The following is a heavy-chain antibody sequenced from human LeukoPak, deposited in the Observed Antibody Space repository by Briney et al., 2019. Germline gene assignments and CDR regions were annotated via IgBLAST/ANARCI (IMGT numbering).Heavy chain of an antibody. J-gene: IGHJ5*02. Sequence: GGSLRLSCAASGFTFSSYWMSWVRQAPGKGLEWVANIKQDGSEKYYVDSVKGRFTISRDNAKNSLYLQMNSLRAEDTAVYYCARGPDSSSWYFLDPANWFDPWGQGTLVTVSS. V-gene: IGHV3-7*03. CDR1: GFTFSSYW. D-gene: IGHD6-13*01. CDR2: IKQDGSEK. CDR3: ARGPDSSSWYFLDPANWFDP.